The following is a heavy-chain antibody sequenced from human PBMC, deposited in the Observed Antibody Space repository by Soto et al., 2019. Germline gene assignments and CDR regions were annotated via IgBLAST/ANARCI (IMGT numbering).Heavy chain of an antibody. Sequence: DVQLLESGGGLVQPGGSLRLSCAASGFTFSSYAMSWVRQAPGKGLEWVSAISATGGSAFYADSVKGRFTISRDNSKNTVFLQIDSLLSEETAVDYCAKGTTSVYCFAWWGQGTLVTVSS. D-gene: IGHD3-9*01. CDR3: AKGTTSVYCFAW. CDR1: GFTFSSYA. CDR2: ISATGGSA. V-gene: IGHV3-23*01. J-gene: IGHJ4*02.